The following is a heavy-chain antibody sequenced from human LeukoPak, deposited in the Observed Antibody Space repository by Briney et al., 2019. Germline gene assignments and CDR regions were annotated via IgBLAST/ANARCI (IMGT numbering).Heavy chain of an antibody. CDR1: GGSISSYY. J-gene: IGHJ4*02. V-gene: IGHV4-59*08. Sequence: SETLSLTCTISGGSISSYYWSWIRQPPGKGLEWIGYIFYSGSTNYNPSLKSRVTISLDTSNSQFSLKLSSVTAADTSVYYCARMTTIGSYYIDNWGQGTLVTVSS. D-gene: IGHD5-24*01. CDR3: ARMTTIGSYYIDN. CDR2: IFYSGST.